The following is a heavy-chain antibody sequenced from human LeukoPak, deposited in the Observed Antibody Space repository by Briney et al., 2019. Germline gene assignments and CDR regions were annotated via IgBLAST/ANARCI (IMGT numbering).Heavy chain of an antibody. V-gene: IGHV4-30-2*01. CDR3: ARGDKGWFDP. Sequence: SETLSLTCTVSGGSISSGGYYWSWIRQPPGKGLEWIGYIYHSGSTYYNPSLKSRVTISVDRSKNQFSLKLSSVAAADTAVYYCARGDKGWFDPWGQGTLVTVSS. D-gene: IGHD2-21*01. J-gene: IGHJ5*02. CDR1: GGSISSGGYY. CDR2: IYHSGST.